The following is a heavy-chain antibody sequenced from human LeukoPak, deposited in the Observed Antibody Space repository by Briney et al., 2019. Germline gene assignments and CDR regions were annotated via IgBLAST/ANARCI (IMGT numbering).Heavy chain of an antibody. J-gene: IGHJ4*02. CDR3: AKDGPGDFWSGYYLFDY. D-gene: IGHD3-3*01. CDR2: ISGNGGRT. CDR1: GFTFSSYS. Sequence: GGSLRLSCAASGFTFSSYSMNWVRQAPGRGLEWVSGISGNGGRTSYADPVKGRFIISRDNSKNTLYLRVNSLRAEDTAVYYCAKDGPGDFWSGYYLFDYWGQGTLVTVSS. V-gene: IGHV3-23*01.